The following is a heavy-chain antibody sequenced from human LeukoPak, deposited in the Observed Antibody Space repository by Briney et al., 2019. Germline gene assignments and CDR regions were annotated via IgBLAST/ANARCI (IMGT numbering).Heavy chain of an antibody. V-gene: IGHV3-30*18. J-gene: IGHJ6*03. Sequence: GRSLTLSCAASGFTLNYYGMHWLRQPPGKGLEWVAAISSYESDKYHADSVKGRFTVSRDNFKDTLFLQVDSLRAEDTAVYYCAKGEARGGYYYHYLDVWGKGTTVTVSS. CDR1: GFTLNYYG. CDR2: ISSYESDK. CDR3: AKGEARGGYYYHYLDV. D-gene: IGHD1-26*01.